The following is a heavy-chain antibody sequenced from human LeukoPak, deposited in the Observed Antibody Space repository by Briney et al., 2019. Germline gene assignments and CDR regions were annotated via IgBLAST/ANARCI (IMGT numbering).Heavy chain of an antibody. CDR3: ARGLAARPRSYYYYGMDV. CDR2: INPNSGGT. D-gene: IGHD6-6*01. Sequence: ASVKVSCKASGYTFTGYYMHWVRQAPGQGLEWMGWINPNSGGTNYAQKFQGWVTMTRDTSISTAYMELSRLRSDDTAVYYCARGLAARPRSYYYYGMDVWAKGPRSPSP. V-gene: IGHV1-2*04. CDR1: GYTFTGYY. J-gene: IGHJ6*02.